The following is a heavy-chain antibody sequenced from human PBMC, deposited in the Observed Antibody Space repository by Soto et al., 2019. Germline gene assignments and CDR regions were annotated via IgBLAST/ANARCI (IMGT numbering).Heavy chain of an antibody. D-gene: IGHD3-9*01. Sequence: SETLSLTCAVYGGSFSGYYWSWIRQPPGKGLEWIGEINHSGSTNYNPSLKSRVTISVDTSKNQFSLKLSSVTAADTAVYYCARALRYFAWHSGYYYGIAVCGHGTTPTAS. J-gene: IGHJ6*02. CDR3: ARALRYFAWHSGYYYGIAV. CDR1: GGSFSGYY. CDR2: INHSGST. V-gene: IGHV4-34*01.